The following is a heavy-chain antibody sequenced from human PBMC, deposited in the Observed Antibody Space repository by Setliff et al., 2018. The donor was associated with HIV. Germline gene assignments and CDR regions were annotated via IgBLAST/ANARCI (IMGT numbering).Heavy chain of an antibody. CDR2: INHSGTA. CDR3: AGLSDFLDY. Sequence: PSETLSLTCAGYGGSLSSSYWTWIRQAPGKGLEWIGEINHSGTANYNPSLKSRVTMSLDRSKRQFSLKLTSLTAADTAVYYCAGLSDFLDYWGLGNLVTVSS. CDR1: GGSLSSSY. V-gene: IGHV4-34*01. D-gene: IGHD2-21*01. J-gene: IGHJ4*02.